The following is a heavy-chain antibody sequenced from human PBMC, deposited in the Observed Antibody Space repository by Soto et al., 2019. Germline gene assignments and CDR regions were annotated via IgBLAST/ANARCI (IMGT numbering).Heavy chain of an antibody. CDR2: IHAGNGAT. CDR1: GFRFTYYD. Sequence: KVSCKASGFRFTYYDSHWVRQAPGQRLEWMGWIHAGNGATEYSQNFQDRVTITRDTSANTGYMDLSRLTSEDTALYYCASSLTEFGSERLDVWDQGTTL. V-gene: IGHV1-3*01. D-gene: IGHD1-1*01. CDR3: ASSLTEFGSERLDV. J-gene: IGHJ6*02.